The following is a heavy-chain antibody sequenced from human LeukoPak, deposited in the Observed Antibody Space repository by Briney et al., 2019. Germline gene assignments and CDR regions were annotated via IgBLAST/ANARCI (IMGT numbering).Heavy chain of an antibody. D-gene: IGHD3-3*01. CDR3: ARDWHVRFLEWLPFDY. Sequence: NPGGSLRLSCAASGFTFSSYSMNWVRLAPGKGLEWVSSISSSSSYIYYADSVKGRFTISRDNAKNSLYLQMNSLRAEDTAVYYCARDWHVRFLEWLPFDYWGQGTLVTVSS. V-gene: IGHV3-21*01. CDR1: GFTFSSYS. CDR2: ISSSSSYI. J-gene: IGHJ4*02.